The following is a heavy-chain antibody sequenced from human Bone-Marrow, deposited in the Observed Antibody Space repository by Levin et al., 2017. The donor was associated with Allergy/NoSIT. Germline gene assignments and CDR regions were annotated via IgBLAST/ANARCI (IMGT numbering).Heavy chain of an antibody. Sequence: GGSLRLSCKASESRFTNSWIAWVRQMPGKGLEYMGIIYPDDSDTRYSPSFQGQVTISADKSISTAYLQWSSLKASDTAMYYCATQVGLRDPFDSWGQGTLVSVSS. CDR2: IYPDDSDT. D-gene: IGHD5-12*01. CDR3: ATQVGLRDPFDS. J-gene: IGHJ4*02. V-gene: IGHV5-51*01. CDR1: ESRFTNSW.